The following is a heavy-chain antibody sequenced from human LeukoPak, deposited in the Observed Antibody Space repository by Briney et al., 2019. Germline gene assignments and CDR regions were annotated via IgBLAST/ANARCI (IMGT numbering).Heavy chain of an antibody. D-gene: IGHD3-10*01. CDR2: ISYDGSNK. V-gene: IGHV3-30*18. Sequence: GGSLRLSCAASGFTFSSYGMHWVRQAPGKGLEWVAVISYDGSNKYYADSVKGRFTISRDNSKNTLYLQMNSLRAEDTAVYYCAKDRGEVASTWGQGTLVTVSS. J-gene: IGHJ5*02. CDR3: AKDRGEVAST. CDR1: GFTFSSYG.